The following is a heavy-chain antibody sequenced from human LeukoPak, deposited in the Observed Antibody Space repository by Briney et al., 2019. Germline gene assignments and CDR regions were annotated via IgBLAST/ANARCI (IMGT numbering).Heavy chain of an antibody. CDR2: IYTSGST. J-gene: IGHJ4*02. CDR1: GGSISSGSYY. D-gene: IGHD2-21*01. V-gene: IGHV4-61*02. Sequence: SETLSLTCTVSGGSISSGSYYWSWIRQPAGKGLEWIGRIYTSGSTNYNPSLKNRFTISVDTSKNQFSLKLTSVTAADTAVYYCARYRGGDVSFDYWGQGTLVTVSS. CDR3: ARYRGGDVSFDY.